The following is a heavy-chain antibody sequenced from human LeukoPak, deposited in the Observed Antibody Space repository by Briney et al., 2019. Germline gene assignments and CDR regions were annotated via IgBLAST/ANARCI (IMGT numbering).Heavy chain of an antibody. J-gene: IGHJ4*02. Sequence: PGGSLRLSCAASGFTFSSYWMSWVRQALGKGLEWVANIKQDGSEKYYVDSVKGRFTISRDNAKNSLYLQMNSLRAEDTAVYYCARSRDWNYIYYFDYWGQGTLVTVSS. D-gene: IGHD1-7*01. CDR3: ARSRDWNYIYYFDY. V-gene: IGHV3-7*01. CDR2: IKQDGSEK. CDR1: GFTFSSYW.